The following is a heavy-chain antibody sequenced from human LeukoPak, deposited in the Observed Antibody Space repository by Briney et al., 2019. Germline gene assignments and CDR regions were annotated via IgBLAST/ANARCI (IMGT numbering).Heavy chain of an antibody. CDR3: TTATKSGTYSRGY. D-gene: IGHD1-26*01. CDR1: GFTFGNAW. Sequence: GGSLRLSCAASGFTFGNAWMNWVRQAPGKGLEWVGRIKSKTDGGTTDYAAPVKGRFTISRDDSKNILYLQMNSLKTEDTAVYYCTTATKSGTYSRGYWGQGTLVTVSS. V-gene: IGHV3-15*01. J-gene: IGHJ4*02. CDR2: IKSKTDGGTT.